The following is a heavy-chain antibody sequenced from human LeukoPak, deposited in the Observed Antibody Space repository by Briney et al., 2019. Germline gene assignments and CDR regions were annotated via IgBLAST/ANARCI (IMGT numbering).Heavy chain of an antibody. V-gene: IGHV1-18*01. CDR2: ITPYNGNT. Sequence: ASVKVSCKSSGYTFTGYGITWVRQAPGQRLEWMGWITPYNGNTNYAHSLQGRATMTTDTSTSTAYMELRSLRSDDTAVYYCARVCHWDADNTRGDPVDYWGPGTLVTVSS. CDR1: GYTFTGYG. J-gene: IGHJ4*02. D-gene: IGHD1-1*01. CDR3: ARVCHWDADNTRGDPVDY.